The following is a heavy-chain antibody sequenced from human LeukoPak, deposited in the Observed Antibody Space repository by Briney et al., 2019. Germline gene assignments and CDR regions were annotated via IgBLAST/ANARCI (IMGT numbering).Heavy chain of an antibody. CDR3: AKRGVVIRVILVGFHKEAYYFDS. CDR1: GITLSNYG. D-gene: IGHD3-22*01. Sequence: SLRLACPLSGITLSNYGISCARHPPKKWRGWVAGTIARVQRTSYADAVKGRFTISRDKAKNTLFLQMNSLRVEDTAVYFCAKRGVVIRVILVGFHKEAYYFDSWGQGALVTVSS. CDR2: TIARVQRT. J-gene: IGHJ4*02. V-gene: IGHV3-23*01.